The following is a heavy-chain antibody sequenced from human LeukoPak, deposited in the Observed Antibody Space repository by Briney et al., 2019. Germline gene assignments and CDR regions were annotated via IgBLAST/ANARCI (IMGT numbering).Heavy chain of an antibody. CDR2: FDPEDGET. D-gene: IGHD1-26*01. Sequence: ASVKVSCKASGYTFTSYGISWVRQAPGQGLEWMGGFDPEDGETIYAQKFQGRVTMTEDTSTDTAYMELSSLRSEDTAVYYCATRPLLLVGATCYFDYWGQGTLVTVSS. CDR3: ATRPLLLVGATCYFDY. V-gene: IGHV1-24*01. J-gene: IGHJ4*02. CDR1: GYTFTSYG.